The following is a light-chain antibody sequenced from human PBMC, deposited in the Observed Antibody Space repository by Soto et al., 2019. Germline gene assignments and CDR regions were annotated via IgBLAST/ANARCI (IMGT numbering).Light chain of an antibody. CDR3: LQDYTFPWT. J-gene: IGKJ1*01. V-gene: IGKV1-6*01. Sequence: AIQMTQSPYSLAASVGDRDTITCRASQDMRKELGWYQQKPGKAPKVLVFAATSLQDGVPSRFSGSTSGSDFTLTISSLQPEDFATYYCLQDYTFPWTFGQGTRVEIK. CDR1: QDMRKE. CDR2: AAT.